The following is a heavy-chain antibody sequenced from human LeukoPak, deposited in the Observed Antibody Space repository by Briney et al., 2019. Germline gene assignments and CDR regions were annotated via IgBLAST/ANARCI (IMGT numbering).Heavy chain of an antibody. CDR2: IYYSGST. V-gene: IGHV4-59*01. CDR3: ARIEYYYYYMDV. CDR1: GGSISSYY. Sequence: PSETLSLICTVSGGSISSYYWSWIRQPPGKGLEWIGYIYYSGSTNYNPSLKSRVTISVDTSKNQFSLKLSSVTAADTAVYYCARIEYYYYYMDVWGKGTTVTVSS. J-gene: IGHJ6*03.